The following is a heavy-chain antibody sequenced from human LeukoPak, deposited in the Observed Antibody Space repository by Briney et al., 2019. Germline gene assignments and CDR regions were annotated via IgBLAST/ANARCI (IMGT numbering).Heavy chain of an antibody. D-gene: IGHD3-10*01. CDR1: GYSFTSYW. CDR3: ARRRPVPDGSGSLSLDP. V-gene: IGHV5-51*01. J-gene: IGHJ5*02. CDR2: IYPGDSDT. Sequence: PGESLKISCKGSGYSFTSYWIGWVRQMPGKGLEWMGIIYPGDSDTRYSPSFQGQVTISADKSISTAYLQWSSLKASDTAMYYCARRRPVPDGSGSLSLDPWGQGTLVTVSS.